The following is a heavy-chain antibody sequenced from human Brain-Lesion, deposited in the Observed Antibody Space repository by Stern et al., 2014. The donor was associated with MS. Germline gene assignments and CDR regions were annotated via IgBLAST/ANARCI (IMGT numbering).Heavy chain of an antibody. CDR2: INYRRNP. D-gene: IGHD3-22*01. V-gene: IGHV4-59*01. J-gene: IGHJ4*02. Sequence: QLQLQESGPGLVKPSETLSLTCTVSYDSISSYYWTWLRQPPGKGLEGIGYINYRRNPNYNPALKSRVTISVDTSKNQFSLKLTSVTAADTAVYYCARAFSDYHDSTPGYWGQGTLVTVSS. CDR1: YDSISSYY. CDR3: ARAFSDYHDSTPGY.